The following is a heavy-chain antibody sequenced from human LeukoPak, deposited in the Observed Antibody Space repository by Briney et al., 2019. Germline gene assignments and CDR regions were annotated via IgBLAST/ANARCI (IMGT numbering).Heavy chain of an antibody. D-gene: IGHD5-18*01. CDR1: GYTFTDFG. CDR2: ISAYNGNT. J-gene: IGHJ4*02. Sequence: ASVKVSCKASGYTFTDFGISWVRQAPGQGLEWMAWISAYNGNTNYVQKFRDRVTMTTDTSTSTAYMELRSLRSDDTAVYYCVRDLGVDTTMIFSDYWGQGTLVTVSS. CDR3: VRDLGVDTTMIFSDY. V-gene: IGHV1-18*01.